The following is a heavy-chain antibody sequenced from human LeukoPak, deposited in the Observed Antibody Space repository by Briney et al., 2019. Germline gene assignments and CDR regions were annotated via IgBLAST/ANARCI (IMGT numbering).Heavy chain of an antibody. CDR2: IYHSGST. V-gene: IGHV4-4*02. J-gene: IGHJ3*02. CDR3: ARDPYDTTFHDAFDI. CDR1: GVSISSSNW. Sequence: TSGSLSLTCAVSGVSISSSNWRRVVRPPPGKGLGGVGEIYHSGSTNYNPSLKSRVTISVDKSKNQFSLKLSSVTAADTAVYYCARDPYDTTFHDAFDIWGQGTMVTVSS. D-gene: IGHD3-9*01.